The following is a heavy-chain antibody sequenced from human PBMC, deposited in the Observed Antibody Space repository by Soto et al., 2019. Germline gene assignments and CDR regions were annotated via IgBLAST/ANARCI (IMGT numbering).Heavy chain of an antibody. V-gene: IGHV3-7*05. J-gene: IGHJ3*02. CDR2: IKQDGSEK. CDR1: GFTFSSYW. Sequence: GGSLRLSCAASGFTFSSYWMSWVRQAPGKGLEWVANIKQDGSEKYYVDSVKGRFTISRDNAKNSLYLQMNSLRAEDTAVYYCARPPLTGTKGDAFDIWGQGTMVTVSS. D-gene: IGHD1-7*01. CDR3: ARPPLTGTKGDAFDI.